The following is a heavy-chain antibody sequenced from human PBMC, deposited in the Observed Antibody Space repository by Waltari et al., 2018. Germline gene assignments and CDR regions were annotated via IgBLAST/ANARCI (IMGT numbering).Heavy chain of an antibody. D-gene: IGHD2-2*01. CDR1: GYTFTSYG. V-gene: IGHV1-18*01. CDR2: ISAYNGNT. J-gene: IGHJ4*02. CDR3: ARDGEGGYCSSTSCYGDFDY. Sequence: QVQLVQSGAEGKKPGASVKVSCKASGYTFTSYGISWVRQRPGQGLEWMGWISAYNGNTNYAQTLQGRVTITTATSTSTAYMELRSLRSDDTAVYYCARDGEGGYCSSTSCYGDFDYWGQGTLVTVSS.